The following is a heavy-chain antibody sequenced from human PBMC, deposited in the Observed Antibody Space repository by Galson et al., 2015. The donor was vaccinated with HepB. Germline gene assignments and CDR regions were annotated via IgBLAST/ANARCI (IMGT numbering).Heavy chain of an antibody. CDR2: ISSSGGMI. D-gene: IGHD6-6*01. V-gene: IGHV3-48*03. Sequence: SLRLSCAASGFVFSDFDLNWVRQAPGEGLEWVSYISSSGGMIYYADSAKGHITVSRDNAKNSMYLRLRDLRVGDTGIYYCVRGRTIAAVTNWFDSWGQGTLVTVSS. CDR3: VRGRTIAAVTNWFDS. CDR1: GFVFSDFD. J-gene: IGHJ5*01.